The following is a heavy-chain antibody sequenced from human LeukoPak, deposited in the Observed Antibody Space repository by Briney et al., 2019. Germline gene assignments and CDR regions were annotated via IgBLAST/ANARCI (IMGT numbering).Heavy chain of an antibody. CDR1: GGTFSSYA. CDR3: ARSLVGYFDWLFY. J-gene: IGHJ4*02. CDR2: IIPIFGTA. D-gene: IGHD3-9*01. V-gene: IGHV1-69*05. Sequence: ASVKVSCKASGGTFSSYAIRWVRQAPGQGLEWMGGIIPIFGTANYAQKFQGRVTITTDGSTSTAYMELSSLRSEDTAVYYCARSLVGYFDWLFYWGQGTLVTVSS.